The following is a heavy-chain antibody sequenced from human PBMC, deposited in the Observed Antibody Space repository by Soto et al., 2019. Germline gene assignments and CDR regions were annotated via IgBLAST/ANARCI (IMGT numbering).Heavy chain of an antibody. Sequence: ASVKVSCKASGYTFTSYGISWVRQAPGQGLEWMGWINAGNGNTKYSQKFQGRVTITRDTSASTAYMELSSLRSEDTAVYYCARGRGYSSSAGRIDYWGQGTLVTVSS. CDR2: INAGNGNT. D-gene: IGHD6-6*01. CDR1: GYTFTSYG. CDR3: ARGRGYSSSAGRIDY. V-gene: IGHV1-3*01. J-gene: IGHJ4*02.